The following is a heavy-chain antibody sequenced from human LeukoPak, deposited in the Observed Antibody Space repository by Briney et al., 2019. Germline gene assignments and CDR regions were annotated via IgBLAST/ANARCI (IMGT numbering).Heavy chain of an antibody. CDR1: GFSFSDYW. V-gene: IGHV3-23*01. CDR2: ITGSGGIT. D-gene: IGHD3-22*01. J-gene: IGHJ4*02. CDR3: ARGTSSGYFQLYFDY. Sequence: GGSLRLSCAGSGFSFSDYWMSWVRQAPGKGLEWVSGITGSGGITYYADSVKGRFTISRDNSKNTLYLQMNSLRAEDTAVYYCARGTSSGYFQLYFDYWGQGTLVTVSS.